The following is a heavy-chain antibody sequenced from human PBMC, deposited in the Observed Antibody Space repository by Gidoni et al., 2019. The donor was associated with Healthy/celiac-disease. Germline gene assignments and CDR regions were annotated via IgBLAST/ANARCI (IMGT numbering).Heavy chain of an antibody. CDR2: ILPIFGIA. J-gene: IGHJ6*02. D-gene: IGHD2-8*01. CDR1: GGTFSSYA. V-gene: IGHV1-69*17. Sequence: QVQLVQSGAEVKKPGSSVKVSCKASGGTFSSYAISWVRPAPGQGLEWMGGILPIFGIANYAQKFQGRVTITADKSTSTAYMELSSLRSEDTAVYYCARGGGYCTNGVCSVAANYYYYGMDVWGQGTTVTVSS. CDR3: ARGGGYCTNGVCSVAANYYYYGMDV.